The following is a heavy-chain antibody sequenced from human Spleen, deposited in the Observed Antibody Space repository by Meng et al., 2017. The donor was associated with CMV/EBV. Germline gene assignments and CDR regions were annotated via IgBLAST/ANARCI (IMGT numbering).Heavy chain of an antibody. J-gene: IGHJ4*02. Sequence: SETLSLTCTVSGGSISSYYWSWIRQPPGKGLEWIGEINHRGSTNYNPSFRSRVTMSIDTSKSQFSLKLSSVTAADTAVYYCVGEADYWGQGTLVTAPQ. CDR3: VGEADY. CDR2: INHRGST. CDR1: GGSISSYY. V-gene: IGHV4-34*01. D-gene: IGHD3-10*01.